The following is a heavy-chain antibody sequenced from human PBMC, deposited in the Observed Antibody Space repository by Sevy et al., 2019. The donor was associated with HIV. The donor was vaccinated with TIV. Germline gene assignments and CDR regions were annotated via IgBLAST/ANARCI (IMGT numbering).Heavy chain of an antibody. J-gene: IGHJ4*02. D-gene: IGHD4-4*01. CDR1: GITFSSAW. CDR2: IKSETEGGAA. Sequence: GGSLRLSCAASGITFSSAWMSWVRLVPGKGLEWLGRIKSETEGGAADYAAAVKGRFTIARDDSKETLYLQLNSLKTEDTAVYYCTTDLGFYSSKWGQGTLVTVSS. V-gene: IGHV3-15*01. CDR3: TTDLGFYSSK.